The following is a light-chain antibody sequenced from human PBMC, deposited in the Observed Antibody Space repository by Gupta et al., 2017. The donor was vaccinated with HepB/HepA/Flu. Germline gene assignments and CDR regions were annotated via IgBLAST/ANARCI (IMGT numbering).Light chain of an antibody. V-gene: IGKV1-39*01. CDR2: AAA. CDR3: QQSYSTPQIT. CDR1: QSISSN. J-gene: IGKJ5*01. Sequence: DIQMSQSPSSLSASVGDRITITCGSSQSISSNLNWYQQKQGKAPKILIYAAASLRGWVPSRFSGSGSGTDVTLTISSLQPEDFATYYCQQSYSTPQITFGQGTRLEIK.